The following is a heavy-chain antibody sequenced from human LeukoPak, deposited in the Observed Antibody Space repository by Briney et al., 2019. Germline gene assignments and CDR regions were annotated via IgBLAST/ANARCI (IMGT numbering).Heavy chain of an antibody. CDR2: IRYDGSNK. CDR1: GFTFSSYG. Sequence: SGGSLRLSCAASGFTFSSYGMHWVRQAPGKGLEWVAFIRYDGSNKYYADSVKGRFTIFRDNSRNTLYLQMNSLRAEDTAVYYCASRGAVAGTLDYWGQGTLVTVSS. V-gene: IGHV3-30*02. J-gene: IGHJ4*02. CDR3: ASRGAVAGTLDY. D-gene: IGHD6-19*01.